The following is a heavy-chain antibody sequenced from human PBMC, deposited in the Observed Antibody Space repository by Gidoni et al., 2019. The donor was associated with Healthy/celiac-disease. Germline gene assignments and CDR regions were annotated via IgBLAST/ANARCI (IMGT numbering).Heavy chain of an antibody. CDR2: MNPNSCNT. D-gene: IGHD5-18*01. CDR3: ARGVRGYSYGEDWFDP. V-gene: IGHV1-8*01. Sequence: QVQLVQSEAEVKKPGASVKVSCKASGYTFTSYDINWVRHATGQVLEWMGWMNPNSCNTGYAQKFQGRVTMNRNTSIITAYMELSSLRSEDTAVYYCARGVRGYSYGEDWFDPWGQGTLVTVSS. J-gene: IGHJ5*02. CDR1: GYTFTSYD.